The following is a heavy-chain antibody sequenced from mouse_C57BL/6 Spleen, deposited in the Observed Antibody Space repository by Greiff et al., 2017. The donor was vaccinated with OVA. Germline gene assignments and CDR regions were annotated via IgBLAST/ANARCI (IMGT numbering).Heavy chain of an antibody. CDR1: GYTFTSYW. CDR3: APYGPPYAMDY. CDR2: INPSNGGT. J-gene: IGHJ4*01. Sequence: QVQLKQPGTELVKPGASVKLSCKASGYTFTSYWMHWVKQRPGQGLEWIGNINPSNGGTNYNEKFKSKATLTVDKSSSTAYMQLSSLTSEDTAVYYCAPYGPPYAMDYWGQGTSVTVSS. D-gene: IGHD1-1*02. V-gene: IGHV1-53*01.